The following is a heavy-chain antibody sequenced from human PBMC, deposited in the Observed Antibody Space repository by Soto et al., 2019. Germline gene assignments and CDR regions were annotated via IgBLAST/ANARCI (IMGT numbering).Heavy chain of an antibody. CDR2: VQSKTDGETA. V-gene: IGHV3-15*01. Sequence: EVQMVESGGGLVKPGGSLRLSCVVSGFTFTNAYMSWVRQAPGKGLEWVGRVQSKTDGETADYAAPVKGRFTISRDDSKNTLYLQINSLTDEDTAVYYCTTGRGSRWTHIDYWGQGTLVTVSS. J-gene: IGHJ4*02. CDR3: TTGRGSRWTHIDY. CDR1: GFTFTNAY. D-gene: IGHD6-13*01.